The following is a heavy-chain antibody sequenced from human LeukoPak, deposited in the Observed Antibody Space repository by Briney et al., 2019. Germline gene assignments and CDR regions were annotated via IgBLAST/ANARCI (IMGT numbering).Heavy chain of an antibody. D-gene: IGHD4-11*01. J-gene: IGHJ5*02. CDR3: ARDRPHQQLMP. V-gene: IGHV1-2*02. CDR2: INPKDGGT. CDR1: GYTFTSYD. Sequence: ASVKVSCKASGYTFTSYDINWVRQAPGQGLEWMGYINPKDGGTKYAQRFQDRVTMTRDTSINTAYMELSSLRSDDTAVYYCARDRPHQQLMPWGQGTLVTVSS.